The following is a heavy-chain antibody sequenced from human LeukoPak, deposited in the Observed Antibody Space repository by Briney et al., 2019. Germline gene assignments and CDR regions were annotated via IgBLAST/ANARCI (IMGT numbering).Heavy chain of an antibody. J-gene: IGHJ4*02. D-gene: IGHD2-21*01. CDR2: IKHKAHSYTT. CDR1: GFTSSDHY. Sequence: GGSLRLSCAASGFTSSDHYMDWVRQAPGKGLEWVGRIKHKAHSYTTEYAASVKGRFTISRDDSKSSLYLQMNSLKIEDTAVYYCAQFAKGGWGQGTLVTVSS. CDR3: AQFAKGG. V-gene: IGHV3-72*01.